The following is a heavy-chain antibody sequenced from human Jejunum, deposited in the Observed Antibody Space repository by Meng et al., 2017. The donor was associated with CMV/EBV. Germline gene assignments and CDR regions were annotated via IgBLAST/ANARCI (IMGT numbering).Heavy chain of an antibody. CDR3: ARDTAGALY. Sequence: QLQLQESGPGLLEPSETLSLACTVSTGSISSSSYYWNWLRQPPGKGLEWIGSIYYSGSTYYNPSLKGRITLSLDTSKNQFSLKLSSVTAADTAVYYCARDTAGALYWGQGTLVTVSS. CDR2: IYYSGST. J-gene: IGHJ4*02. V-gene: IGHV4-39*07. D-gene: IGHD2-8*02. CDR1: TGSISSSSYY.